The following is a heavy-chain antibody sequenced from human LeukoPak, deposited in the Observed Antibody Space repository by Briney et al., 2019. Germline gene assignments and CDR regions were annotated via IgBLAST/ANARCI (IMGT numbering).Heavy chain of an antibody. V-gene: IGHV3-48*01. CDR1: GFTFSSYS. CDR2: ISSSSSTI. Sequence: GGSLRLSCAASGFTFSSYSMNWVRQAPGKGREWVSYISSSSSTIYYADSVKGRFTISRDNAKNSLYLQMNSLRAEDTAVYYCAKEALYSSSWYFDYWGQGTLVTVSS. D-gene: IGHD6-13*01. CDR3: AKEALYSSSWYFDY. J-gene: IGHJ4*02.